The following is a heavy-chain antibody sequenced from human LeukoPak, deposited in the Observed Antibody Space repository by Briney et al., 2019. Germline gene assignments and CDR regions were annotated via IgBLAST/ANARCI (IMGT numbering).Heavy chain of an antibody. D-gene: IGHD2-21*02. J-gene: IGHJ3*02. CDR2: ISSSGSTI. CDR3: ARRVVTAIRDAFDI. Sequence: PGGSLRLSCAASGFTFSDYYMTWIRQAPGKGLEWVSYISSSGSTIYYADSVKGRFTISRDNAKNSLYLQVNSLRAEDTAVYYCARRVVTAIRDAFDIWGQGTMVTVSS. V-gene: IGHV3-11*01. CDR1: GFTFSDYY.